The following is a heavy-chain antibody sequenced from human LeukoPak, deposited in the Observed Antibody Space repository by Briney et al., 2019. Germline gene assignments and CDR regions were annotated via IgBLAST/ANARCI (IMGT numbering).Heavy chain of an antibody. CDR3: ATSGYDPQDYYYYMDV. CDR1: GYTFTSYD. Sequence: GASVKVSCKASGYTFTSYDINWVGQPTGQGLEGMEWMNPNSGNTGYAQKFQGRVTMTRNTSISTAYMELSSLRSEDTAVYYCATSGYDPQDYYYYMDVWGKGTTVTISS. J-gene: IGHJ6*03. V-gene: IGHV1-8*01. D-gene: IGHD5-12*01. CDR2: MNPNSGNT.